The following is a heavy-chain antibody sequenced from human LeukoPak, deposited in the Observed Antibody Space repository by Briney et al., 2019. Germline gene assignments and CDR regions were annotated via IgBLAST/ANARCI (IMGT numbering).Heavy chain of an antibody. CDR3: ARDLRGYPY. D-gene: IGHD3-22*01. CDR1: GITVSSSY. Sequence: GGSLRLSCAASGITVSSSYMSWVRQAPGEGLEWVSVIYSGGSTYYADSVKGRFTISRDNSKNILYLQMNSLRVEDMAVYYCARDLRGYPYWGQGTLVTVSS. J-gene: IGHJ1*01. V-gene: IGHV3-53*01. CDR2: IYSGGST.